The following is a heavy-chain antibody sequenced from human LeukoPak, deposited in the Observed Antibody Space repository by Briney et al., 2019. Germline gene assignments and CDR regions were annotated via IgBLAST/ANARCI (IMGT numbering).Heavy chain of an antibody. CDR2: INHSGST. CDR3: ARGTIVVVPAAMLAPFFDY. CDR1: GGSFSGYY. Sequence: SETLSLTCAVYGGSFSGYYWSWIRQPPGKGLEWIGEINHSGSTNYNPSLKSRVTISVDTSKNQFSLKLSSVTAADTAVYCCARGTIVVVPAAMLAPFFDYWGQGTLVTVSS. J-gene: IGHJ4*02. D-gene: IGHD2-2*01. V-gene: IGHV4-34*01.